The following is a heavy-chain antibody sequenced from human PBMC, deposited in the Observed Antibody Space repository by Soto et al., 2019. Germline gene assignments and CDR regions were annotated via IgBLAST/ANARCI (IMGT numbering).Heavy chain of an antibody. D-gene: IGHD2-15*01. CDR2: IYYSGST. CDR3: ARHDSGGSYSCYYYMDV. J-gene: IGHJ6*03. Sequence: QVQLKESGPGLVKPWETLSLTCTAPGCSISSYYWCWIRQPPGKELECIGYIYYSGSTNYNPSLTSRRTITLVTPTNQFTRTLSSGAAAHTAVASCARHDSGGSYSCYYYMDVWGKGTTVTVSS. CDR1: GCSISSYY. V-gene: IGHV4-59*08.